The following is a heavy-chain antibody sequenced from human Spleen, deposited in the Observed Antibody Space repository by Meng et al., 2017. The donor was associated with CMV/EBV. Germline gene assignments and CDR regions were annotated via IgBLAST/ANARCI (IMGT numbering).Heavy chain of an antibody. V-gene: IGHV1-2*02. D-gene: IGHD5-18*01. CDR2: IDPNNGDT. CDR1: GYTFIDQY. J-gene: IGHJ4*02. Sequence: ASVKVSCKASGYTFIDQYINWVRQAPGQGLEWMGGIDPNNGDTYYAQKYQGRVTITADKSTSTAYMELSSLRSEDTAVYYCATRRGYSYGYDYWGQGTLVTVSS. CDR3: ATRRGYSYGYDY.